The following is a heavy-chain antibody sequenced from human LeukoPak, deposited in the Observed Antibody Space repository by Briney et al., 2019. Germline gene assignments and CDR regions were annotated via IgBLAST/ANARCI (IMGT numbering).Heavy chain of an antibody. D-gene: IGHD3-3*01. V-gene: IGHV4-39*07. CDR2: INHSGST. J-gene: IGHJ6*03. CDR1: GGSISSSSYY. CDR3: AREAGPKVGDFWSGSLANYYYYYYMDV. Sequence: PSETLSLTCTVSGGSISSSSYYWSWIRQPPGKGLEWIGEINHSGSTNYNPSLKSRVTISVDTSKNQFSLKLSSVTAADTAVYYCAREAGPKVGDFWSGSLANYYYYYYMDVWGKGTTVTVSS.